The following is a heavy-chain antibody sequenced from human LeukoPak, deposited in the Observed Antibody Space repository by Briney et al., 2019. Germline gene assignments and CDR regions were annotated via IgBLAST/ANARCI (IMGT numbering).Heavy chain of an antibody. D-gene: IGHD3-3*01. Sequence: ASVKVSCKASGYTFTSYYVHWVRQAPGQGLEWMGWINPNSGGTNYAQKFQGRVTMTRDTSISTAYMELSRLRSDDTAVYYCARVMAYYDFWSGYPDAFDIWGQGTMVTVSS. CDR1: GYTFTSYY. CDR3: ARVMAYYDFWSGYPDAFDI. V-gene: IGHV1-2*02. J-gene: IGHJ3*02. CDR2: INPNSGGT.